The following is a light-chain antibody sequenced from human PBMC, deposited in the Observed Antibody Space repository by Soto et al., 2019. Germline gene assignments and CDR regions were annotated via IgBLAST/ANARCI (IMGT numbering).Light chain of an antibody. CDR1: SGHSSYV. CDR3: QTWGTGIVV. J-gene: IGLJ2*01. V-gene: IGLV4-69*01. Sequence: QPVLTQSPSASASLGASVKLTCTLSSGHSSYVIAWHQQQPEKGPRYLMRLNSDGSHSKGDGIPDRFSGSSSGTERYLTISSLQSEDEAAYYCQTWGTGIVVFGGGTKLTVL. CDR2: LNSDGSH.